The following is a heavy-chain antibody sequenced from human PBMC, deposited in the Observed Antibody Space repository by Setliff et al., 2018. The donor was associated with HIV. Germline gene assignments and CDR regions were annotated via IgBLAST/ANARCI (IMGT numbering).Heavy chain of an antibody. CDR3: VRTISGADAFDI. CDR1: GDSINSRYW. D-gene: IGHD5-12*01. V-gene: IGHV4-4*02. CDR2: IFQSYTT. J-gene: IGHJ3*02. Sequence: TLSLTCAVSGDSINSRYWWSWVRQPPGKGLEWIGEIFQSYTTNYNPSLKSRVTISVDKSKNQLSLNVWSVTAADTAVYYCVRTISGADAFDIWGQGTMVTVSS.